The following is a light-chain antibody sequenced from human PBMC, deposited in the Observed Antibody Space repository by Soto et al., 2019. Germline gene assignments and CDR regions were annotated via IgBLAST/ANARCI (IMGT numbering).Light chain of an antibody. CDR1: QSISSW. J-gene: IGKJ4*01. CDR3: QQYSGYSLT. V-gene: IGKV1-5*03. CDR2: KTS. Sequence: DIQMTQSPSTLSASVGERVTITCRASQSISSWLAWYQQKPGKAPKLLIYKTSSLASWVPSRFSGSGSGTEFTLTISSLQPDDFATYYCQQYSGYSLTFGGGTKVEIK.